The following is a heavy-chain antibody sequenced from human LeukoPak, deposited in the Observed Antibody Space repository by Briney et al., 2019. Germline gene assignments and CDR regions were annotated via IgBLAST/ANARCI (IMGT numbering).Heavy chain of an antibody. V-gene: IGHV3-21*01. Sequence: PGGTLTLSCAASAVTISSYAMSLVRQCPGTGLEWVSFISASSTSIYYADSVRGRFTISRDNAKNSLYLHMNSMRAEDTAGYYCARDGTWGPGTLVTVSS. D-gene: IGHD1-26*01. J-gene: IGHJ5*02. CDR1: AVTISSYA. CDR3: ARDGT. CDR2: ISASSTSI.